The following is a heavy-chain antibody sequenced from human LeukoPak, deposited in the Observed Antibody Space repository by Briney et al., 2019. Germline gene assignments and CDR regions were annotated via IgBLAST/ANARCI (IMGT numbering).Heavy chain of an antibody. CDR3: ARETGTDYFDY. CDR2: IWYDGSNK. J-gene: IGHJ4*02. D-gene: IGHD2-8*02. Sequence: PGGSLRLSCAASGFTFSSYGMHWVRQAPGKGLEWVAVIWYDGSNKYYADSVKGRFTISRDNSKNTLYLQMNSLRAEDTAAYYCARETGTDYFDYWGQGTLVTVSS. V-gene: IGHV3-33*01. CDR1: GFTFSSYG.